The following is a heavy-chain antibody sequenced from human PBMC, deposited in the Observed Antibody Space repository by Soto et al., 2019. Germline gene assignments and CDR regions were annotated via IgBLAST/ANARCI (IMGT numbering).Heavy chain of an antibody. D-gene: IGHD3-22*01. CDR2: ISYDGTNK. CDR1: GFTFSNYA. Sequence: GSLRLSCAASGFTFSNYAIHWVRQAPGKGLEWVAVISYDGTNKYYADSVKGRFTISRDNSKNTLYLQMNSLRAEDTAVYYCASHIVVVDYWGQGTLVTVSS. J-gene: IGHJ4*02. V-gene: IGHV3-30-3*01. CDR3: ASHIVVVDY.